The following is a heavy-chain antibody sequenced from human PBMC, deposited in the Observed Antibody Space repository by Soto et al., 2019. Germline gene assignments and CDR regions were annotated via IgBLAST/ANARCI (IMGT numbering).Heavy chain of an antibody. J-gene: IGHJ5*02. D-gene: IGHD3-3*01. CDR2: INHSGST. Sequence: SETLSLTCAVYGGSFSGYYWSWIRQPPGKGLEWIGEINHSGSTNYNPSLKSRVTISVDTSKNQFSLKLSSVTAADTAVYYCARGLHPPFGVVITKKYNWFDPWGQGTLVTVS. CDR1: GGSFSGYY. CDR3: ARGLHPPFGVVITKKYNWFDP. V-gene: IGHV4-34*01.